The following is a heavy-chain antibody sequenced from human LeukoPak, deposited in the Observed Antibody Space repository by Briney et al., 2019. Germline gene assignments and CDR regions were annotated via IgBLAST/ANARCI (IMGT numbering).Heavy chain of an antibody. D-gene: IGHD6-19*01. CDR2: IYTGGTT. CDR3: ARDKLGSGYSSDFDY. CDR1: GFSVSSNY. Sequence: GRSLRLSCAASGFSVSSNYMNWVRQAPGKGLEWVSAIYTGGTTYYADSVKGRFTISRDNSKNTLCLQMNSLRAEDTAVYYCARDKLGSGYSSDFDYWGQGTLVTVSS. J-gene: IGHJ4*02. V-gene: IGHV3-66*02.